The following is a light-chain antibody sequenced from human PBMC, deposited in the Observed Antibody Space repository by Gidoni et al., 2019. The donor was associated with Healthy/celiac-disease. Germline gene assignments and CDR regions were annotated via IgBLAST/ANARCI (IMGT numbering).Light chain of an antibody. CDR3: CSYAGSVV. CDR2: EVS. V-gene: IGLV2-23*02. Sequence: QSALTPPASVSGSPGQSITISCTGTSSDVGSYNLVSWYQQHPGKAPKLMIYEVSKRPSGVSNRFSGSKSGNTASLTISGLQAEDEAEYYCCSYAGSVVFGGGTKLTVL. J-gene: IGLJ2*01. CDR1: SSDVGSYNL.